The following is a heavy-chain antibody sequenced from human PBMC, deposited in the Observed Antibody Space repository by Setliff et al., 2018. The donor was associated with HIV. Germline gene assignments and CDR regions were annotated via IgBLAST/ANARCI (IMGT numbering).Heavy chain of an antibody. CDR2: IRNKGNSYAT. J-gene: IGHJ4*02. CDR1: GFTFSGSA. D-gene: IGHD3-22*01. CDR3: ARAYNVYDYRFDSSGYDY. V-gene: IGHV3-73*01. Sequence: GGSLRLSCAASGFTFSGSAVHWVRQASGRGLEWVGRIRNKGNSYATTYAASVKGRFTISRDDSKNSVYLEMNSLKAEDTAVYYCARAYNVYDYRFDSSGYDYWGQGTLVTSPQ.